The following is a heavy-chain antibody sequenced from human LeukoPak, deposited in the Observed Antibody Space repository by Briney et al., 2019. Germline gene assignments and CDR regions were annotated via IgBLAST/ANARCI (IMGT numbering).Heavy chain of an antibody. Sequence: ASVKVSCKTSRYTFSNYGISWVRQAPGQGLEWMGWISGYNGHTDYAQKLQGRVTMTTDTSTSTAYMELRSLRSDDTAVYYCARDTYCSSTSCQGDYFDYWGQGTLVTVSS. CDR2: ISGYNGHT. J-gene: IGHJ4*02. D-gene: IGHD2-2*01. CDR3: ARDTYCSSTSCQGDYFDY. V-gene: IGHV1-18*01. CDR1: RYTFSNYG.